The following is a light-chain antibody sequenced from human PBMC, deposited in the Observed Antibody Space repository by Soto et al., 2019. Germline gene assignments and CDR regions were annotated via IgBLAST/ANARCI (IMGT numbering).Light chain of an antibody. CDR1: LNIGDS. CDR3: QQYSDNWT. CDR2: AAS. V-gene: IGKV1-16*01. Sequence: GDIVTITCRASLNIGDSLSWFQQKAGKAPKLLIYAASSLQSGVPSRFSASGSGTEFTLTISSLQPDDFAIYYCQQYSDNWTFGQGTKVDIK. J-gene: IGKJ1*01.